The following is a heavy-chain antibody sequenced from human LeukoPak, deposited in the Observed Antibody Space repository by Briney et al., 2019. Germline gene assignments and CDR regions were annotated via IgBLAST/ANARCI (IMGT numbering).Heavy chain of an antibody. CDR2: IYYSGST. Sequence: PSETLSLTCTVSGGSISSGDHFWSWIRQHPGKGLEWIGYIYYSGSTYYNPSLKSRVTISVDTSKNQFSLKLTSVTAADTAVYYCARPLVSRTQHCSSTSCLDAFDIWGQGTMVTVSS. V-gene: IGHV4-31*03. CDR1: GGSISSGDHF. J-gene: IGHJ3*02. D-gene: IGHD2-2*01. CDR3: ARPLVSRTQHCSSTSCLDAFDI.